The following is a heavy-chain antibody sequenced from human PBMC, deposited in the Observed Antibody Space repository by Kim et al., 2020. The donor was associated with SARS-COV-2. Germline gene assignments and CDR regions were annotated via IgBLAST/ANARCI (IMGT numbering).Heavy chain of an antibody. J-gene: IGHJ4*02. D-gene: IGHD6-13*01. CDR3: AKDLEYSSSWYAPDY. V-gene: IGHV3-30*02. Sequence: SRKGRLDISRDNAKNTLYQQMNSLRTEDTAVYYCAKDLEYSSSWYAPDYWGQGTLVTVPS.